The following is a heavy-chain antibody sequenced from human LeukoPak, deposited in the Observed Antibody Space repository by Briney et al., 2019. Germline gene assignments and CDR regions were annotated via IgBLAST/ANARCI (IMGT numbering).Heavy chain of an antibody. J-gene: IGHJ5*02. V-gene: IGHV3-48*03. D-gene: IGHD3-10*01. CDR2: ISSSGSTI. CDR1: GFTFSAYA. Sequence: PGGSLRLSCEASGFTFSAYAMTWVRQAPGKGLEWVSYISSSGSTIYYADSVKGRFTISRDNAKNSLYLQMSSLRAEDTAVYYCARVDGSGSLDPWGQGTLVTVSS. CDR3: ARVDGSGSLDP.